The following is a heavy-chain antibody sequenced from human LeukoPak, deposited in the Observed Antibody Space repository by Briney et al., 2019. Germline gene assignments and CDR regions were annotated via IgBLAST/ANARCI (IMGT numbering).Heavy chain of an antibody. Sequence: ASVKVSCKASGYTFTSYYMHWVRQAPGQGLEWMGIINPSGGSTSYAQKFQGRVTMTRDTSTSTVYMELSSLRSEDTAVYYCASQYCSSTSCYPFDYWGQGTLVTVSS. D-gene: IGHD2-2*01. CDR2: INPSGGST. V-gene: IGHV1-46*01. CDR1: GYTFTSYY. CDR3: ASQYCSSTSCYPFDY. J-gene: IGHJ4*02.